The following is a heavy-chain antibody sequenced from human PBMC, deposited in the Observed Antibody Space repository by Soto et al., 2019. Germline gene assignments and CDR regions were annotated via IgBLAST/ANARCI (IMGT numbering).Heavy chain of an antibody. CDR3: ARDYRGKREQQLSTLLDYYGRDV. Sequence: QVQLVQSGAEVKKPGASVKVSCKASGYTFTSYGISWVRQAPGQGLEWMGWISAYNGNTNYAQKLQGRVTMTTDTSTSTAYMELRSLRSDDTAVYYCARDYRGKREQQLSTLLDYYGRDVWGQGTTVTVSS. CDR2: ISAYNGNT. CDR1: GYTFTSYG. D-gene: IGHD6-13*01. J-gene: IGHJ6*02. V-gene: IGHV1-18*01.